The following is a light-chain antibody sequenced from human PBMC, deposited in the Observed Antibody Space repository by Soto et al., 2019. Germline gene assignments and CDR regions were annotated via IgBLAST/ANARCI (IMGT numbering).Light chain of an antibody. CDR2: GAS. J-gene: IGKJ1*01. CDR3: QQDNNWPWT. Sequence: EIVMTQSPATLSVSPGERATLSCRASQSVSSNLAWYQQKPGQAPRLLIYGASTRATGIPARFSGSGSGTEFTLTISSLQSEDFAVYYCQQDNNWPWTFGQGTMV. CDR1: QSVSSN. V-gene: IGKV3-15*01.